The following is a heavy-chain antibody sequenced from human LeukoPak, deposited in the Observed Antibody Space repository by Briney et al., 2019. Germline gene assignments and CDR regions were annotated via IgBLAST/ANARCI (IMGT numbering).Heavy chain of an antibody. D-gene: IGHD5-18*01. J-gene: IGHJ4*02. CDR1: GFTFSSYA. Sequence: GGSLRLSCAASGFTFSSYAMHWVRQAPGKGLEWVAVISYDGSNKYYADSVKGRFTISRDNSKNTLYLQMNSLRAEDTAVYYCARGLVGDTVMVSEWGQGTLVTVSS. V-gene: IGHV3-30*14. CDR2: ISYDGSNK. CDR3: ARGLVGDTVMVSE.